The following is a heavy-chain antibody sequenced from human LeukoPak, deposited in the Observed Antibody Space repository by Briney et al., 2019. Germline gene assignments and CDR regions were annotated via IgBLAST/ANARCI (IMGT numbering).Heavy chain of an antibody. Sequence: AGGSQRLSCAASGFTFSSYAMSWVRQAPGKGLEWVSAISGSGGSTYYADSVKGRFTISRDNSKNTLYLQMNSLRAEDTAVYYWAKDLPVTTFILDYWGQGTLVTVSS. CDR1: GFTFSSYA. V-gene: IGHV3-23*01. CDR2: ISGSGGST. J-gene: IGHJ4*02. CDR3: AKDLPVTTFILDY. D-gene: IGHD4-17*01.